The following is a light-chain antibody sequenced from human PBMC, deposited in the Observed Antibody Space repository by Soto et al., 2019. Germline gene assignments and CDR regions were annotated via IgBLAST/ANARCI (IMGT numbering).Light chain of an antibody. CDR2: AAS. J-gene: IGKJ2*01. Sequence: AIRMTQSPSSLSASIGDRVTITCRASHVVSNYLAWYQQKPGKAPKALIYAASFLQSGVPSRFSGSRSGTDFSLTISFLQSEDFATYYWQHYYSYPYTFGQGTTLQMK. V-gene: IGKV1-8*01. CDR3: QHYYSYPYT. CDR1: HVVSNY.